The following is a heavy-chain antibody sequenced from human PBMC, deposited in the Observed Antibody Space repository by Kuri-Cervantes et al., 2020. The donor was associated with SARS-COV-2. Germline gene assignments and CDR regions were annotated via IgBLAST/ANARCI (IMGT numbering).Heavy chain of an antibody. CDR2: VIHIFGSP. CDR1: GYTFTGYY. D-gene: IGHD2-15*01. J-gene: IGHJ4*02. V-gene: IGHV1-69*13. CDR3: ATGPRRYCSGGSCFPGVY. Sequence: SVKVSCKASGYTFTGYYMHWVRQAPGQGLEWMGGVIHIFGSPSYPQKFQGRVVITAGESTNTAYMELRRLTSDDTAIYYCATGPRRYCSGGSCFPGVYWGQGTLVTVSS.